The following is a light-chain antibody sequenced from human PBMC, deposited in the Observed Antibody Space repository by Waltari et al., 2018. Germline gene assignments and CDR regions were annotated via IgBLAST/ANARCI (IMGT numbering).Light chain of an antibody. Sequence: QSVLTQPPSASGTPGQRVTISCSGGRSNIGSNSVNWFQQLPATAPRLFNYFTDQRPSGVPGRFSGSKSGTSASLAISGLQSGDEADYYCASWDASLNGWVFGGGTKLTVL. J-gene: IGLJ3*02. CDR3: ASWDASLNGWV. CDR1: RSNIGSNS. V-gene: IGLV1-44*01. CDR2: FTD.